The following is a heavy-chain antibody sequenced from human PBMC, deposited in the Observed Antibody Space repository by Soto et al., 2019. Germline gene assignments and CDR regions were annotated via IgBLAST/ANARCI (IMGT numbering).Heavy chain of an antibody. CDR3: ARGPNWGYRFDS. CDR1: GGTFSGHA. J-gene: IGHJ4*02. CDR2: LIPLFGTT. Sequence: ASVKVSCKASGGTFSGHAISWVRQAPGQGPEWMGGLIPLFGTTQHAQNFQDRLTITADKSTSTAYMELTSLRFEDTAIYYCARGPNWGYRFDSWGQGTLVTVSS. V-gene: IGHV1-69*06. D-gene: IGHD7-27*01.